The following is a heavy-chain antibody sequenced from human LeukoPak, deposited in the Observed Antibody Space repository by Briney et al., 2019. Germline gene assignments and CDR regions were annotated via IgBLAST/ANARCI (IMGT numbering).Heavy chain of an antibody. D-gene: IGHD6-19*01. J-gene: IGHJ4*02. Sequence: SETLSLTCSVSGGSISSSSYYWGWIRHPPGNGPEWIGSINHSGSTYYNPSLKSRVTISVDTSKNQFSLKLSSVTAADTAVYYCSRASSSGWYYFDYWGQGTLVTVSS. CDR1: GGSISSSSYY. CDR3: SRASSSGWYYFDY. V-gene: IGHV4-39*01. CDR2: INHSGST.